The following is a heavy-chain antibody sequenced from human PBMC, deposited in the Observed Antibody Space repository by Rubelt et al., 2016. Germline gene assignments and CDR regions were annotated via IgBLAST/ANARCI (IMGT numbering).Heavy chain of an antibody. CDR2: IYYSGST. D-gene: IGHD3-10*01. V-gene: IGHV4-39*07. Sequence: QLQLQESGPGLVKPSETLSLTCTVSGGSISSSSYYWGWIRQPPGKGLEWIGSIYYSGSTYYNPSLKSRVTISVDTSKNQFSLKLSSVTAADTAVYYCARGLGYYGSGSVYWGQGTLVTVSS. CDR3: ARGLGYYGSGSVY. J-gene: IGHJ4*02. CDR1: GGSISSSSYY.